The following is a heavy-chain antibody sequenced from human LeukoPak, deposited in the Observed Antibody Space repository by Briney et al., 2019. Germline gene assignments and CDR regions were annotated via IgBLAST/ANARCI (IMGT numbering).Heavy chain of an antibody. CDR2: ISWGGGST. D-gene: IGHD5-24*01. CDR1: GFTFDDYT. Sequence: GGSLRLSCAASGFTFDDYTMHWVRQAPGKGLEWVSLISWGGGSTYYADSVKGRFTISRDNSKNSLYLQMNSLRTEDTASYYCAKDVGGDGYLFDYWGQGTLVTVSS. CDR3: AKDVGGDGYLFDY. J-gene: IGHJ4*02. V-gene: IGHV3-43*01.